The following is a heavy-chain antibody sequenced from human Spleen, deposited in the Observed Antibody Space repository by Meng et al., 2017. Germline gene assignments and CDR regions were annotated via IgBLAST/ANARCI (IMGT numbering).Heavy chain of an antibody. Sequence: QVQLQQWGAAVFKASETLSLTCVVSGGSFSDYYWSWIRQPPGKGLEWIGEINHSGSTNYNPSLESRATISVDTSQNNLSLKLSSVTAADSAVYYCARGPTTMAHDFDYWGQGTLVTVSS. J-gene: IGHJ4*02. CDR2: INHSGST. V-gene: IGHV4-34*01. CDR3: ARGPTTMAHDFDY. D-gene: IGHD4-11*01. CDR1: GGSFSDYY.